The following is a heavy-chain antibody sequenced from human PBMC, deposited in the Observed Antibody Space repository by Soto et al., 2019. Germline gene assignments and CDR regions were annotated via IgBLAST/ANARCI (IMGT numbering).Heavy chain of an antibody. D-gene: IGHD2-21*01. J-gene: IGHJ4*02. CDR1: GFTFSNYA. CDR3: ARERSYSSSPYFDN. V-gene: IGHV3-30-3*01. CDR2: ISYDGSNK. Sequence: QVQLVESGGGVVQPGRSLRLSCAASGFTFSNYAMHWVRQAPGKGLEWVAVISYDGSNKYYADSVKGRFTISRDNSKNTVYLEMNSLRAEDTAVYYCARERSYSSSPYFDNWGQGTLVTVSS.